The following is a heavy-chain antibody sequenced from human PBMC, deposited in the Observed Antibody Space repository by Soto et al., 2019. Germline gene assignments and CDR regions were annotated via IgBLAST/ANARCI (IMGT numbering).Heavy chain of an antibody. D-gene: IGHD6-13*01. CDR1: GFTFKHNA. CDR3: AREGIAESGPNYYEL. Sequence: QVQLVESGGGVVQPGRSLTIFCTASGFTFKHNAMHWIRQAPAKGLEWVADISYDGSTKNYADSVKGRFTISRDNSKNTLSLQMSALKGEDTAAYYCAREGIAESGPNYYELWGQGTRVAVSS. CDR2: ISYDGSTK. V-gene: IGHV3-30-3*01. J-gene: IGHJ4*02.